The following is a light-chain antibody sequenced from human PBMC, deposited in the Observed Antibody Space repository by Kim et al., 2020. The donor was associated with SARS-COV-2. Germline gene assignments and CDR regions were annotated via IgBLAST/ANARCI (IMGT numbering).Light chain of an antibody. CDR3: QQYKTYPWT. CDR1: QNINSW. Sequence: AAVGDRVTITCRASQNINSWLAWYQQKPGKAPKLLIYKASSLESGVPSRFSGSGSGTEFTLTISSLQPDDFETYYCQQYKTYPWTFGQGTKVDIK. CDR2: KAS. J-gene: IGKJ1*01. V-gene: IGKV1-5*03.